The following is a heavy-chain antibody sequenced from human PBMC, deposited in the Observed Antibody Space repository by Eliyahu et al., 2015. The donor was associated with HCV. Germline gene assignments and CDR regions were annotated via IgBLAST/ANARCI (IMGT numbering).Heavy chain of an antibody. CDR2: IDPSDSYT. J-gene: IGHJ5*02. D-gene: IGHD3-10*01. CDR1: GYSFTSYW. V-gene: IGHV5-10-1*03. CDR3: ARHMGRRGITMVRGVMGWFDP. Sequence: EVQLVQSGAEVKKPGESLRISCKGSGYSFTSYWXSWVRQMPGKGLEWMGRIDPSDSYTNYSPSFQGHVTISADKSISTAYLQWSSLKASDTAMYYCARHMGRRGITMVRGVMGWFDPWGQGTLVTVSS.